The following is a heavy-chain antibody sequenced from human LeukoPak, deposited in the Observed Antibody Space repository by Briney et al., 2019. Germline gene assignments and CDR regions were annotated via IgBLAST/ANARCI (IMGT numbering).Heavy chain of an antibody. CDR3: ARDPPPGIAVAGTYDY. CDR1: GYTFTGYY. J-gene: IGHJ4*02. CDR2: INPNSGGT. Sequence: ASVKVSCKASGYTFTGYYMHWVRQAPGQGLEWMGRINPNSGGTNYAQKFQGRVTMTRDTSISTAYMELSRLRSDDTAVYHCARDPPPGIAVAGTYDYWGQGTLVTVSS. V-gene: IGHV1-2*06. D-gene: IGHD6-19*01.